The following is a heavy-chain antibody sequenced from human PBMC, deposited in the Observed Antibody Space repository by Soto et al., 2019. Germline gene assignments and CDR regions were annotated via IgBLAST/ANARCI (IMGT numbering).Heavy chain of an antibody. V-gene: IGHV3-23*01. J-gene: IGHJ4*02. CDR1: GFTFANYA. Sequence: PGGSLRLSCEASGFTFANYAMSWVRQAPGKGLEWVSTITSTGGSTYYADSVKSRLTITKDTSKNQVVLTVTNMDPVDTATYYCAHSKYSRSSFDYWGQGTLVTVSS. CDR2: ITSTGGST. D-gene: IGHD6-6*01. CDR3: AHSKYSRSSFDY.